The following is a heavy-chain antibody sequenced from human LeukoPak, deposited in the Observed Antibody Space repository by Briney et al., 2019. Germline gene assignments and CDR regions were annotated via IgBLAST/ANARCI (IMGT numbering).Heavy chain of an antibody. D-gene: IGHD2-2*01. J-gene: IGHJ4*02. CDR2: IKSKTDSGTT. CDR1: GFTFSNAW. CDR3: TTAPAQSDY. Sequence: GGSLRLSCAASGFTFSNAWMSWVRQAPGKGLEWVGRIKSKTDSGTTDYAAPVKGRFTISRDDSKKTLYLQMSSLKFEDTAVYYCTTAPAQSDYWGQGTLVTVSS. V-gene: IGHV3-15*01.